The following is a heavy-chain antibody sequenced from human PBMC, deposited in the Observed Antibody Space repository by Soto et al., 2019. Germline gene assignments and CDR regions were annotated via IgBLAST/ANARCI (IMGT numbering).Heavy chain of an antibody. CDR1: GLTFRSHW. Sequence: GGSLRLSCAVSGLTFRSHWMSWVRQAPGKGLEWVALMDPDGSKKFYVDSVKGRFTISRDNVKDSLYLQMDSLRAEDTAVYYCARDPAFGAMDYWGQGALVTVSS. CDR2: MDPDGSKK. J-gene: IGHJ4*02. V-gene: IGHV3-7*01. D-gene: IGHD2-2*01. CDR3: ARDPAFGAMDY.